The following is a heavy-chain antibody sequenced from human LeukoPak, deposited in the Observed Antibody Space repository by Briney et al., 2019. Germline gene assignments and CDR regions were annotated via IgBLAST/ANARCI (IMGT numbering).Heavy chain of an antibody. J-gene: IGHJ4*02. CDR3: ARGGGWLDY. CDR2: LYYSGST. Sequence: SQTLSLTCTVSGGSVSSGSYYWSWIRQPPGKGLEWIGHLYYSGSTNYNPSLKSRVTISVDTSKNQFSLKLTSVTAADTAVYYCARGGGWLDYWGQGTLVTVSS. V-gene: IGHV4-61*01. D-gene: IGHD6-19*01. CDR1: GGSVSSGSYY.